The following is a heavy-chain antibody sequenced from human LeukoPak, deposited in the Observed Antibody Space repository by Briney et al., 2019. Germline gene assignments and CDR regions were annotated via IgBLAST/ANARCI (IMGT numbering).Heavy chain of an antibody. CDR2: AHYRGTT. J-gene: IGHJ4*02. Sequence: SETLSLTCAVYGGSFSGYFWNWLRQPPGEGLEWIGNAHYRGTTNYNPSLNSRVTISVDTSKNQFSLRLKSVTAADTAVYYCVRGIPVAGYSPWGQGTLVIVSS. D-gene: IGHD6-19*01. CDR1: GGSFSGYF. CDR3: VRGIPVAGYSP. V-gene: IGHV4-34*01.